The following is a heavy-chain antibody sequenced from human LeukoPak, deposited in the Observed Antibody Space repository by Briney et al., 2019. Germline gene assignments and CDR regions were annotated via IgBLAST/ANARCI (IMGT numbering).Heavy chain of an antibody. D-gene: IGHD6-19*01. CDR2: ISAYNGNT. CDR1: GYTFTSYG. V-gene: IGHV1-18*01. J-gene: IGHJ1*01. Sequence: ASVKVSCKASGYTFTSYGISWVRQAPGQGLEWMGWISAYNGNTNYAQKLQGRVTMTTDTSTSTAYMELRSLRSDDTAVYYCARVELAVAGPEYFQHWGQGTLVAVFS. CDR3: ARVELAVAGPEYFQH.